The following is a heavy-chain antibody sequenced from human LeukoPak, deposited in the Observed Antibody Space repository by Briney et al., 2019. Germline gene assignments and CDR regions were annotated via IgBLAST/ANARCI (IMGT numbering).Heavy chain of an antibody. J-gene: IGHJ3*02. Sequence: GGSLRLSRAASGFILSRYAMRWVRQAPARGLECVSALSGGGGNTYYAASVKGRFTISRDNSKNTLYLQRNSLRAEDTALYYCVKGNVKQQLIPRPGAFDIWGQGTLVTVSS. CDR2: LSGGGGNT. D-gene: IGHD6-13*01. V-gene: IGHV3-23*01. CDR1: GFILSRYA. CDR3: VKGNVKQQLIPRPGAFDI.